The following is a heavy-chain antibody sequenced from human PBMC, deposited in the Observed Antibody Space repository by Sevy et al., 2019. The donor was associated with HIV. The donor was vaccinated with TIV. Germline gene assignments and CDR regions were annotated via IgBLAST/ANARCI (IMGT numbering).Heavy chain of an antibody. CDR1: GGSISSYY. J-gene: IGHJ4*02. CDR2: IYYSGST. CDR3: ARERRGGYYYGYFDY. V-gene: IGHV4-59*01. Sequence: SETLSLTCTVSGGSISSYYWSWIRHPPGKGLEWIGYIYYSGSTNYNPSLKSRVTISVDTSKNQFSLKLSSVTAADTAVYYCARERRGGYYYGYFDYWGQGTLVTVSS. D-gene: IGHD3-22*01.